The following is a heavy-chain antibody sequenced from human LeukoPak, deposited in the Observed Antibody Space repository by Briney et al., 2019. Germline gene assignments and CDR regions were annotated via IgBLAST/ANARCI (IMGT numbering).Heavy chain of an antibody. CDR1: GFTFSNYE. V-gene: IGHV3-48*03. CDR3: ARVRSGYSHENYFDY. J-gene: IGHJ4*02. D-gene: IGHD5-18*01. CDR2: ISGSGSTI. Sequence: PGGSLRLSCAASGFTFSNYEMNWVRQSPGKGLEWVSYISGSGSTIYYADSVKGRFTISRYNAKDSLYLQMNSLRAEDTAVDYCARVRSGYSHENYFDYWGQGTLVTVSS.